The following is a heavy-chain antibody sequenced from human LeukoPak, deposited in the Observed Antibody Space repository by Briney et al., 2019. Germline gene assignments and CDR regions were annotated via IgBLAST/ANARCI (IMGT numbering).Heavy chain of an antibody. CDR2: VDPEDGET. Sequence: GASVKISCKASGYTFTDYYMHWVQQAPGKGLEWMGRVDPEDGETIYAEKFQGRVTITADTSTDTAYMELSSLRSEDTAVYYCARGFQTWGFDLWGQGTLVTVSS. J-gene: IGHJ5*02. CDR1: GYTFTDYY. CDR3: ARGFQTWGFDL. D-gene: IGHD3-3*01. V-gene: IGHV1-69-2*01.